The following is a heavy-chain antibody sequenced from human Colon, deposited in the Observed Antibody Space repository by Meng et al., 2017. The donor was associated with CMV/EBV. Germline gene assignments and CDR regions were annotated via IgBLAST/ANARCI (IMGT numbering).Heavy chain of an antibody. J-gene: IGHJ6*02. CDR2: INWNGGST. CDR3: ARVGGNSDMDV. CDR1: GFTFDDYG. D-gene: IGHD4-23*01. Sequence: GGSLRLSCAASGFTFDDYGMSWVRQAPGKGLEWVSGINWNGGSTGYADSVQGRFTVSRDNAKSSLYLEMQSLRVEDTAVYYCARVGGNSDMDVWGQGTTVTVSS. V-gene: IGHV3-20*04.